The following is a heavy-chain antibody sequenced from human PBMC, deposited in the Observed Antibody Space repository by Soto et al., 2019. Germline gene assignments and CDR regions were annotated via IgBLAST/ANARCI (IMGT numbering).Heavy chain of an antibody. V-gene: IGHV1-3*01. CDR2: INADNGDT. CDR1: GYSFTSYA. Sequence: ASVKVSCKTSGYSFTSYAMHWVRQAPGQRLEWLGWINADNGDTKYSQKFSGRVTITRDTSANTAFMELSSLRSEDTAMYYCARELQGLYYFDFWGQGTLVTVSS. J-gene: IGHJ4*02. D-gene: IGHD4-4*01. CDR3: ARELQGLYYFDF.